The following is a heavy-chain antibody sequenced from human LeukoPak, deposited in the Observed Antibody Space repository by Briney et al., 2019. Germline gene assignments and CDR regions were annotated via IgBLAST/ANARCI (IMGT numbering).Heavy chain of an antibody. CDR2: ITGSSTWA. CDR1: GFTFGTHS. V-gene: IGHV3-23*01. D-gene: IGHD7-27*01. Sequence: PGGSLRLSCATSGFTFGTHSMTWVRQAQGKGLEWVSGITGSSTWAYYADSVKGRFTISRDNSKNTLHLQMNNLRAEDTAIYYCARELVSLGTGYFDLWGRGTLVTVSS. J-gene: IGHJ2*01. CDR3: ARELVSLGTGYFDL.